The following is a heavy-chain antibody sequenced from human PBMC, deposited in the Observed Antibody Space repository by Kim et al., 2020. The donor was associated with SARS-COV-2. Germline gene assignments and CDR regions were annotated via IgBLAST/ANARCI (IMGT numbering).Heavy chain of an antibody. CDR1: GGSISSYY. Sequence: SETLSLTCTVSGGSISSYYWSWIRQPPGKGLEWIGYIYYSGSTNYNPSLKSRVTISVDTSKNQFSLTLSSVTAADTAVYYCARLYYDFWSGYYSFDYWG. CDR2: IYYSGST. CDR3: ARLYYDFWSGYYSFDY. V-gene: IGHV4-59*08. J-gene: IGHJ4*01. D-gene: IGHD3-3*01.